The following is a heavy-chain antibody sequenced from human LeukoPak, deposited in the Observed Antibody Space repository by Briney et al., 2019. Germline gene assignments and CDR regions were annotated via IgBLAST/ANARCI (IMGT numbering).Heavy chain of an antibody. CDR1: GFTFSSYG. CDR3: ASRIMITFGGVNKPAPDY. Sequence: GGSLRLSCAASGFTFSSYGMHWVRQAPGKGLEWVAVISYDGSNKYYADSVKGRFTISRDNSKNTLYLQMNSLRAEDTAVYYCASRIMITFGGVNKPAPDYWGQGTLVTVSS. V-gene: IGHV3-30*03. J-gene: IGHJ4*02. CDR2: ISYDGSNK. D-gene: IGHD3-16*01.